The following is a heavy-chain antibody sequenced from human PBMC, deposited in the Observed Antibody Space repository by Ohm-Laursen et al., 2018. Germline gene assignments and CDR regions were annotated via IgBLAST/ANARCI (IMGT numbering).Heavy chain of an antibody. J-gene: IGHJ5*01. CDR1: GFTFSSYG. CDR3: AKGPAYQLLSHNWVDS. V-gene: IGHV3-30*18. D-gene: IGHD2-2*01. CDR2: ISYDGSNK. Sequence: SLRLSCTASGFTFSSYGMHWVRQAPGKGLEWVAVISYDGSNKYYADSVKGRFTISRDNSKNTLYLQMNSLRAEDTAVFYCAKGPAYQLLSHNWVDSWGQGTLVTVSS.